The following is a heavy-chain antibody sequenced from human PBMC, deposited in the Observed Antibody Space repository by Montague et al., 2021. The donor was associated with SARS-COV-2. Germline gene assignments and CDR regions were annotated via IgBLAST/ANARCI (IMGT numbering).Heavy chain of an antibody. D-gene: IGHD2-15*01. CDR3: ARQYSATLPAVY. Sequence: SETLSLTCTVSGGSISSFYWSWFRQPPGKGLEWIGYISDSGSTNYNPSLTSRVTISVDTSKNQFSLKVNSVTAAATAVYYCARQYSATLPAVYWGQGTLVTVSS. V-gene: IGHV4-59*08. J-gene: IGHJ4*02. CDR1: GGSISSFY. CDR2: ISDSGST.